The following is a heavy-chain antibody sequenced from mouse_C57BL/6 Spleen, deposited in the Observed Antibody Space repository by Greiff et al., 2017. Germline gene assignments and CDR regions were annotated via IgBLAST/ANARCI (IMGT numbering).Heavy chain of an antibody. Sequence: EVQGVESGPELVKPGASVKISCKASGYSFTGYYMHWVKQSHGNILDWIGYIYPYNGVSSYNQKFKGKATLTVDKTSSTAYMELRSLTSEDSAVCYCARSADSSGYRSDYYAMDYWGQGTSVTVSS. J-gene: IGHJ4*01. V-gene: IGHV1-31*01. CDR1: GYSFTGYY. CDR2: IYPYNGVS. CDR3: ARSADSSGYRSDYYAMDY. D-gene: IGHD3-2*02.